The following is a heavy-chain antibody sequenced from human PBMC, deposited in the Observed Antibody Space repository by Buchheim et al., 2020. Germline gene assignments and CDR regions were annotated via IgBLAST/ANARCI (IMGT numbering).Heavy chain of an antibody. CDR1: GFRFSSYG. Sequence: QVQLVESGGGVVQPGRSLRLSCAASGFRFSSYGMHWVRQAPGKGLEWVAVISYHGSNEYFADSVKGRFTISRDNSQNTLYLQMNSLRVEDTAVYYCAKDPYYFGSGKFWVRGMDVWGQGTT. V-gene: IGHV3-30*18. D-gene: IGHD3-10*01. CDR3: AKDPYYFGSGKFWVRGMDV. J-gene: IGHJ6*02. CDR2: ISYHGSNE.